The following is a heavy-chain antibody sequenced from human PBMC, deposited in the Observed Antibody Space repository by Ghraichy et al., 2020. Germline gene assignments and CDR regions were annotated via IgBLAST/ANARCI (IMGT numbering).Heavy chain of an antibody. V-gene: IGHV4-59*01. D-gene: IGHD3-9*01. CDR3: ARVKRDYHILTGYYKIYYFDY. Sequence: TLSLTCTVSGGSISSYYWSWIRQPPGKGLEWIGYIYYSGSTNYNPSLKSRVTISVDTSKNQFSLKLSSVTAADTAVYYCARVKRDYHILTGYYKIYYFDYWGQGTLVTVSS. J-gene: IGHJ4*02. CDR2: IYYSGST. CDR1: GGSISSYY.